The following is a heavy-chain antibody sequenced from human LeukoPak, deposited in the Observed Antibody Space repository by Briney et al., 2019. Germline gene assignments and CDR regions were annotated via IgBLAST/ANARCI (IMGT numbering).Heavy chain of an antibody. J-gene: IGHJ3*02. V-gene: IGHV4-59*01. CDR3: ARGYGGSGVFNI. CDR2: IYYSGST. CDR1: GGSISSYY. Sequence: SETLSLTCTVSGGSISSYYWSWIRQPPGKGLEWIGYIYYSGSTNYNPSLKSRVTISVDTSKNQFSLKLSSVTAADTAVYYCARGYGGSGVFNIWGQGTMVTVSS. D-gene: IGHD4-23*01.